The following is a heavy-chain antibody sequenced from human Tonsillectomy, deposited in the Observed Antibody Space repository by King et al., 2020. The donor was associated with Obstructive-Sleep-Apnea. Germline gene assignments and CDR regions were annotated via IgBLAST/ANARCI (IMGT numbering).Heavy chain of an antibody. V-gene: IGHV1-69*04. D-gene: IGHD6-13*01. CDR2: IIPILGIA. CDR3: ARDNNGQLVRGNWFDP. J-gene: IGHJ5*02. Sequence: QLVQSGAEVKKPGSSVKVSCKASGGTFSSYAISWVRQAPGQGLEWMGGIIPILGIANYAQKFQGRVTITADKSTSTAYMELSSLRSEDTAVYYCARDNNGQLVRGNWFDPWGQGTLVTVSS. CDR1: GGTFSSYA.